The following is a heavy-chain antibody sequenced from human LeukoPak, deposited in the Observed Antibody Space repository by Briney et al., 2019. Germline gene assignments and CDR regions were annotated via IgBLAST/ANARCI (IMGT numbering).Heavy chain of an antibody. CDR3: ARGRGYYYDSSGYYSEAYFDY. D-gene: IGHD3-22*01. V-gene: IGHV3-30-3*01. CDR1: GFTFSSYA. J-gene: IGHJ4*02. CDR2: ISYDGSNK. Sequence: TGGSLRLSCAASGFTFSSYAMHWVRQAPGKGLEWVAVISYDGSNKYYADSVKGRFTIFRDNSKNTLYLQMNSLRAEDTAVYYCARGRGYYYDSSGYYSEAYFDYWGQGTLVTVSS.